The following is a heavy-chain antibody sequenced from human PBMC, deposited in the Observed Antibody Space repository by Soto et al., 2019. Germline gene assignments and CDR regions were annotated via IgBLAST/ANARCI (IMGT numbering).Heavy chain of an antibody. J-gene: IGHJ4*02. V-gene: IGHV3-48*01. Sequence: PVGSRRLSCAASGFTFSTYSMNWVRQAPGKGLEWVSYISSSSSTIFYTDSVKGRFTVSRDNAKNSLYLQINSLRAEATAVYYCARPTYSYDSREPPAYRGQGTLVTGSS. D-gene: IGHD3-22*01. CDR2: ISSSSSTI. CDR1: GFTFSTYS. CDR3: ARPTYSYDSREPPAY.